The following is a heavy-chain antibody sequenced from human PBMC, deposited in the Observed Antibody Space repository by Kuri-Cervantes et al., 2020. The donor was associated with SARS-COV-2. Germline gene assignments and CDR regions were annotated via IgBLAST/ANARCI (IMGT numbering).Heavy chain of an antibody. Sequence: GESLKISCAASGFTFSSYAMSWVRQAPGKGLEWVSAISGSGGSTYSADSVKGRFTISRDNAKNSLYLQMNSLRAEDTAVYYCARNRGSGWPFFDYWGQGTLVTVSS. CDR3: ARNRGSGWPFFDY. J-gene: IGHJ4*02. D-gene: IGHD6-19*01. V-gene: IGHV3-23*01. CDR2: ISGSGGST. CDR1: GFTFSSYA.